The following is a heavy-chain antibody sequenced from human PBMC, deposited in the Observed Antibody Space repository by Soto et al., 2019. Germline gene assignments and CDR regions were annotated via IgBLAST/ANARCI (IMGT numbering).Heavy chain of an antibody. D-gene: IGHD1-1*01. V-gene: IGHV3-23*01. J-gene: IGHJ6*04. CDR1: GFTFTSYA. CDR2: ISVSVGIE. Sequence: PGGSLRLSCAVSGFTFTSYAMTWVRQAPGKGLEWVSAISVSVGIEFYADSVKGRFTISRDNSKNTLYLQMKSLRAEDTALYYCAKGDTTMMTDYYATEVLGKGTTVIVSS. CDR3: AKGDTTMMTDYYATEV.